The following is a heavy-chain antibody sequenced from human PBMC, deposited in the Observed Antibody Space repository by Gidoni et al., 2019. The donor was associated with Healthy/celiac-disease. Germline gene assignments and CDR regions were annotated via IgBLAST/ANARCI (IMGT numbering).Heavy chain of an antibody. D-gene: IGHD3-10*01. J-gene: IGHJ5*02. CDR2: ISYEGSNK. Sequence: QVPLVESGGGVVQPGTSLSLSCPASRFPFSSFAMHWVRQAPGKGPGWVAVISYEGSNKYYADSVKGRFTISRDNSKNTLYLQMNSLRAEDTAVYYCARADYYGSGSYYRWFDPWGQGTLVTVSS. CDR1: RFPFSSFA. V-gene: IGHV3-30-3*01. CDR3: ARADYYGSGSYYRWFDP.